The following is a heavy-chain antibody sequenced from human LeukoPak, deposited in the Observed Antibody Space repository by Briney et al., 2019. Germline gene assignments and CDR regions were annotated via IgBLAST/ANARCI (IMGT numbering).Heavy chain of an antibody. CDR2: IDSAGARI. J-gene: IGHJ4*02. CDR1: GFGFSGYW. D-gene: IGHD3-10*01. V-gene: IGHV3-74*01. CDR3: VADSENRSGGDF. Sequence: GGSLRLSCAGSGFGFSGYWIHWVRQVPGKGLAWVSRIDSAGARIQYAGSVKGRFTISRDNAKNTVYLQMISLRPEDTAVYYCVADSENRSGGDFWGQGTLVTVSS.